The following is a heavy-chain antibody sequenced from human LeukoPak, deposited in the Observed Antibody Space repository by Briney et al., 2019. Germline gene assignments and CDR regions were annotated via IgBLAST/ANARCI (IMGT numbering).Heavy chain of an antibody. CDR3: ARQENYYYGSWGNWFDP. Sequence: SETLSLTCTVSGGSISSYYWSWIRQPPGRGLEWIGYIYYSGSTNYNPSLTSRVTISVDTSKNQFSLKLSSVTAADTAVYYCARQENYYYGSWGNWFDPWGQGTLVTVSS. V-gene: IGHV4-59*08. CDR1: GGSISSYY. J-gene: IGHJ5*02. D-gene: IGHD3-10*01. CDR2: IYYSGST.